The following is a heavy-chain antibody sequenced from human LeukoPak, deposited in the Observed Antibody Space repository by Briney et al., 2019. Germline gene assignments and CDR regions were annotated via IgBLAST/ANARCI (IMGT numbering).Heavy chain of an antibody. CDR3: ARRRSIQLWASFDY. Sequence: ASVKVSCKASGGTFSSYAISWVRQAPGQGLEWMGGIIPIFGTANYAQKFQGRVTITADESTSTAYMGLSSLRSEDTAVYYCARRRSIQLWASFDYWGQGTLVTVSS. V-gene: IGHV1-69*13. CDR1: GGTFSSYA. D-gene: IGHD5-18*01. J-gene: IGHJ4*02. CDR2: IIPIFGTA.